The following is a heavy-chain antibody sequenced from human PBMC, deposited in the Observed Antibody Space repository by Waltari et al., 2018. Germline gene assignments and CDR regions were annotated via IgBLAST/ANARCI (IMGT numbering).Heavy chain of an antibody. CDR3: ARGRRITMIVVVLRDAFDI. D-gene: IGHD3-22*01. Sequence: QVQLQQWGAGLLKPSETLSLTCAVNGGSFSGYYWSWIRQPPGKGLEWIGEINHSGSTNYNPSLKSRVTISVDTSKNQFSLKLSSVTAADTAVYYCARGRRITMIVVVLRDAFDIWGQGTMVTVSS. V-gene: IGHV4-34*01. J-gene: IGHJ3*02. CDR2: INHSGST. CDR1: GGSFSGYY.